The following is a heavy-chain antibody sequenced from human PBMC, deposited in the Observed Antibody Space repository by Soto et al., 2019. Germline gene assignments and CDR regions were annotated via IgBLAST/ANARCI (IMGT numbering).Heavy chain of an antibody. J-gene: IGHJ6*02. CDR1: GYTFTSYG. Sequence: ASVKVSCKASGYTFTSYGISWVRQAPGQGLEWMGWISAYNGNTNYAQKLQGRGTMTTDTSTSTAYMELRSLRSDDTAVYYCARGGRHDSSGYYLPFSGMDAWGQGTTVTVSS. V-gene: IGHV1-18*01. CDR3: ARGGRHDSSGYYLPFSGMDA. D-gene: IGHD3-22*01. CDR2: ISAYNGNT.